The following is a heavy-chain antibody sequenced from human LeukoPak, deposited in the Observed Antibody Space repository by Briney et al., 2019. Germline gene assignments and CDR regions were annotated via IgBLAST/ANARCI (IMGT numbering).Heavy chain of an antibody. V-gene: IGHV3-7*03. Sequence: GGSPRLSCATSGFIFNNYWMSWVRQAPGKGLEWVANIKQNASKTFYAASVKGRFTISRDDAKNSLYLQMNSLRAEDTAVYYCARIPYSGTWYWFDPWGQGTLVTVSS. CDR2: IKQNASKT. J-gene: IGHJ5*02. CDR1: GFIFNNYW. CDR3: ARIPYSGTWYWFDP. D-gene: IGHD5-12*01.